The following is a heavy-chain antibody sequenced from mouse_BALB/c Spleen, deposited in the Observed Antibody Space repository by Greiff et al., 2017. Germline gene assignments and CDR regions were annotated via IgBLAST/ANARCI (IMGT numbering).Heavy chain of an antibody. CDR2: ISSGSSTI. CDR1: GFTFSSFG. J-gene: IGHJ4*01. Sequence: EVQVVESGGGLVQPGGSRKLSCAASGFTFSSFGMHWVRQAPEKGLEWVAYISSGSSTIYYADTVKGRFTISRDNPKNTLFLQMTSLRSEDTAMYYCARGGIYYGNYAYAMDYWGQGTSVTVSS. CDR3: ARGGIYYGNYAYAMDY. D-gene: IGHD2-1*01. V-gene: IGHV5-17*02.